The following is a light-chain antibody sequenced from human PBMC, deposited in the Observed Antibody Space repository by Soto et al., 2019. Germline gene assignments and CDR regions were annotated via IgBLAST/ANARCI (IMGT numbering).Light chain of an antibody. Sequence: QSVLTQPASVSGSPGQSISISCTGTRSDVGDNKYVSWYQHQPGKAPKLLIYEVSNRPSRVSNRFSGSKSGNTASLTISGLQAEDEADYYCSSFTGTYTFVFGAGTRSPS. V-gene: IGLV2-14*01. CDR3: SSFTGTYTFV. CDR1: RSDVGDNKY. CDR2: EVS. J-gene: IGLJ1*01.